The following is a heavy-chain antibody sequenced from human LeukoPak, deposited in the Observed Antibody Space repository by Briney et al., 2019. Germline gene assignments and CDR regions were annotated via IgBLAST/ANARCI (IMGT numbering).Heavy chain of an antibody. J-gene: IGHJ5*02. D-gene: IGHD3-22*01. CDR1: GGSISSGGYY. CDR3: ARSLEDSSGYYYSWFDP. CDR2: TYYSGST. V-gene: IGHV4-31*03. Sequence: SETLSLTCTVSGGSISSGGYYWSWLRQHPGKGLEWIGYTYYSGSTYYNPSLKSRVTISVDTSKNQFSLKLSSVTAADTAVYYCARSLEDSSGYYYSWFDPWGQGTLVTVSS.